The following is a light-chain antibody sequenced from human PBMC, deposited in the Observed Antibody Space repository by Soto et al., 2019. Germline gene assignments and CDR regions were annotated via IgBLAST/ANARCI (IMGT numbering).Light chain of an antibody. Sequence: QSVLTQPPSASGTPGQRVFISCSGSSSDIGSNNVNWYQQLPGTAPKLLIYTDDQRPSGVPDRFSGSKSGTSASLAISGLQPEDEADYYCAAWDDSLYGWVFGGGT. J-gene: IGLJ3*02. CDR2: TDD. CDR3: AAWDDSLYGWV. CDR1: SSDIGSNN. V-gene: IGLV1-44*01.